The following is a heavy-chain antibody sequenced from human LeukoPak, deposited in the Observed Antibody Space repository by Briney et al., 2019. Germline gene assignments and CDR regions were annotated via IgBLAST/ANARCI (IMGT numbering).Heavy chain of an antibody. D-gene: IGHD1-26*01. V-gene: IGHV1-69*04. CDR1: GGTFSSYA. J-gene: IGHJ3*02. CDR2: IIPILGIA. CDR3: ARACYSGSCHAFDI. Sequence: SVKVPCKASGGTFSSYAISWVRQAPGQGLEWMGRIIPILGIANYAQKFQGRVTITADKSTSTAYMELSSLRSEDTAVYYCARACYSGSCHAFDIWGQGTMVTVSS.